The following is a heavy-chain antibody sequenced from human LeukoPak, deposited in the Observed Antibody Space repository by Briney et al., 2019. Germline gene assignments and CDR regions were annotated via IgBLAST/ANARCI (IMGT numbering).Heavy chain of an antibody. D-gene: IGHD2-15*01. CDR1: GFTFSSYG. CDR2: ISYDGSNK. Sequence: GGSLRLSCAASGFTFSSYGMHWVRQAPGKGLEWEAVISYDGSNKYYADSVKGRFTISRDNSKNTLYLQMNSLRAEDTAVYYCAKDLKGYCSGGSCGPFDYWGQGTLVTVSS. CDR3: AKDLKGYCSGGSCGPFDY. V-gene: IGHV3-30*18. J-gene: IGHJ4*02.